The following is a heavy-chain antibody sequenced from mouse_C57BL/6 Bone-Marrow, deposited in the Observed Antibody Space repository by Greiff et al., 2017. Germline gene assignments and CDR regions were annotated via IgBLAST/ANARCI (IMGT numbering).Heavy chain of an antibody. CDR3: AGDWGGGSNWGDWYFDV. CDR1: GYTFTSYW. J-gene: IGHJ1*03. D-gene: IGHD1-1*01. CDR2: IDPSDSYT. V-gene: IGHV1-69*01. Sequence: QVQLQQPGAELVMPGASVKLSCKASGYTFTSYWMHWVKQRPGQGLEWIGEIDPSDSYTNYTQKFKGKSTLTVDKSSSTAFMQLSILTSEDCVVYYCAGDWGGGSNWGDWYFDVWGTGTTGTVSS.